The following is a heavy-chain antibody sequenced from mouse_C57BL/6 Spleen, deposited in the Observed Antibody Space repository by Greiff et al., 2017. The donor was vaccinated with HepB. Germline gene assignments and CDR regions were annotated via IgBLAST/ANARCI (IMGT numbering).Heavy chain of an antibody. D-gene: IGHD4-1*01. CDR3: ASHWDGAY. CDR2: INPSTGGT. Sequence: VQLKQSGPERVKPGASVEISGKASGYSFTGYYMHGVKQSPEKSLEWIGEINPSTGGTTYNQKFKAKATLTVDNSSSTAYMQLKSLTSEDSAVYYCASHWDGAYWGQGTLVNVSA. J-gene: IGHJ3*01. V-gene: IGHV1-42*01. CDR1: GYSFTGYY.